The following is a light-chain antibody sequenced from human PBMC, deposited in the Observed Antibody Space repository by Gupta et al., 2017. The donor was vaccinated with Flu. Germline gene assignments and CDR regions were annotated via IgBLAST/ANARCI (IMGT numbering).Light chain of an antibody. CDR2: EGS. CDR3: CSYAGSSYV. J-gene: IGLJ1*01. CDR1: SSDVGSYNL. Sequence: QSALTQPASVPGSPVQSITISCTGTSSDVGSYNLVSCYQQHPGKAPKLMIYEGSKRPSGVSNRFSGSKSGNTASLTISGLQAEDEADYYCCSYAGSSYVFGTGTKVTVL. V-gene: IGLV2-23*01.